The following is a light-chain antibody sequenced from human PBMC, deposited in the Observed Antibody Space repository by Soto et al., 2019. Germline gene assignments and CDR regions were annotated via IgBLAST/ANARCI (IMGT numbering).Light chain of an antibody. Sequence: SYELTQPPSVSVAPGRTATITCGGDNIGGKSVHWYQQKPGRAPVLVIYYDNDRPSGIPERFSGSKSGNTATLTISSVEAGDEADYYCQVWDSTDDLFYVFGTGTKLTVL. CDR3: QVWDSTDDLFYV. CDR2: YDN. V-gene: IGLV3-21*04. CDR1: NIGGKS. J-gene: IGLJ1*01.